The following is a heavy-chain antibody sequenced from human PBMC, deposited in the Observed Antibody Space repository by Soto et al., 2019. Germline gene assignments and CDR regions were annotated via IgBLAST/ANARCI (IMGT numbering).Heavy chain of an antibody. Sequence: QVQLVQSGAEVKKPGSSVKVSCKASGGTFSSYAINWVRQAPGQGLEWMGGIIPIFGTANYAQKFQGRVTITADESTSTAYMELSSLRSEDSAVYYCARERVAARLPDYWGQGTLVTVSS. V-gene: IGHV1-69*01. CDR1: GGTFSSYA. J-gene: IGHJ4*02. D-gene: IGHD6-6*01. CDR2: IIPIFGTA. CDR3: ARERVAARLPDY.